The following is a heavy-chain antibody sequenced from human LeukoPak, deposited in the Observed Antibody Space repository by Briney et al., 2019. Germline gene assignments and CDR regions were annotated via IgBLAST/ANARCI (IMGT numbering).Heavy chain of an antibody. CDR1: GFTFTIFG. D-gene: IGHD3-3*01. CDR3: ARTYDFGRGPPGDAFDN. Sequence: GGSLRLSCAASGFTFTIFGLNWVRQAPGKGPEWVSYIDARSGITYYADSVQGRFTLSRDNARESVFLQMDSLRVDNTAVYYCARTYDFGRGPPGDAFDNWGPGTWVIVSS. J-gene: IGHJ3*02. CDR2: IDARSGIT. V-gene: IGHV3-48*01.